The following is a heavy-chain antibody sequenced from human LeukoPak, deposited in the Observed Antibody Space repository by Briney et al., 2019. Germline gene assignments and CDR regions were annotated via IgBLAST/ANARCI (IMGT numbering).Heavy chain of an antibody. J-gene: IGHJ4*02. CDR1: GGSMSNYY. V-gene: IGHV4-59*12. Sequence: SETLSLTCTVSGGSMSNYYWSWIRQTPGKGLEWIGYIYYSGSANCNPSLKSRVTISADTSKNQFSLKMRSVTAADTAVYYCARGPGTVAIDYWGQGTLVTVSS. CDR2: IYYSGSA. CDR3: ARGPGTVAIDY. D-gene: IGHD5-12*01.